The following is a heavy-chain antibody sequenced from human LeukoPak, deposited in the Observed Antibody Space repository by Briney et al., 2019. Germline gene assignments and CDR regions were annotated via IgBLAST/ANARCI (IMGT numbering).Heavy chain of an antibody. Sequence: PSETLSLTCAVYGGSFSGYYWRGIRQPPGKGRDGIGEINHRGSTNYNPPLKSRVTISVDTSKNQFSLKLSSVPAADTAVYYCARGVSSWYARFDYWGQGTLVTVSS. CDR3: ARGVSSWYARFDY. J-gene: IGHJ4*02. CDR2: INHRGST. V-gene: IGHV4-34*01. D-gene: IGHD6-13*01. CDR1: GGSFSGYY.